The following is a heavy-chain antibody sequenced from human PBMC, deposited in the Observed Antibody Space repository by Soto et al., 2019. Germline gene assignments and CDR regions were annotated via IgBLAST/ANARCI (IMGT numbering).Heavy chain of an antibody. CDR3: TRQRSDYGDYYYYYGMDV. J-gene: IGHJ6*02. V-gene: IGHV3-73*01. CDR1: GFTFSGSA. Sequence: PGGSLRLSCAASGFTFSGSAMHWVRQASGKGLEWVGRIRSKANSYATAYAASVKGRFTISRDDSKNTAYLQMNSLKTEDTAVYYCTRQRSDYGDYYYYYGMDVWGQGTTVTVSS. CDR2: IRSKANSYAT. D-gene: IGHD4-17*01.